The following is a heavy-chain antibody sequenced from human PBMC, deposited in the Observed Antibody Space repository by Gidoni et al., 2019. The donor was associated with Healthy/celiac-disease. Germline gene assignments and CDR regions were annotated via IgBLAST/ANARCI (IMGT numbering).Heavy chain of an antibody. D-gene: IGHD6-13*01. CDR1: GYTFTSYA. J-gene: IGHJ4*02. V-gene: IGHV1-3*01. CDR3: ARGSPIAGSLFDY. Sequence: QVHLVQSGSEVNNPGASVQVSCKASGYTFTSYAMHWVRQALGQRLEWMRWINAGNGNTKDSQKFQGRVTITRDTSASTVYMELSSMRSEDKAVYYCARGSPIAGSLFDYWGQGTLVTVSS. CDR2: INAGNGNT.